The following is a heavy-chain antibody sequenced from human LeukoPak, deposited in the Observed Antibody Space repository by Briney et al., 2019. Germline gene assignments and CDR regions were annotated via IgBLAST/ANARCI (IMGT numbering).Heavy chain of an antibody. CDR2: IYYNGNT. V-gene: IGHV4-59*01. CDR1: DGSINSYY. Sequence: PSETLSLTCSVSDGSINSYYWNWIRRPPGKGLEWIGYIYYNGNTNYSPSLKSRVTMSVDTSKNLFSLKVSSVTAADTAVYYCARGRSNYYGMDVWGQGTTVTVSS. J-gene: IGHJ6*02. D-gene: IGHD1-26*01. CDR3: ARGRSNYYGMDV.